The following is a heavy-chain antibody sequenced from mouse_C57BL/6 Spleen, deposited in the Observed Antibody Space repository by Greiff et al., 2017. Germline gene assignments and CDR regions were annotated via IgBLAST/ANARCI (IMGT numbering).Heavy chain of an antibody. J-gene: IGHJ2*01. CDR1: GYTFTDYN. Sequence: VQLKESGPELVKPGASVKMSCKASGYTFTDYNMHWVKQSHGKSLEWIGYINPNNGGTSYNQKFKGKATLTVNKSSSTAYMELRSLTSEDSAVYYCARATAYFDYWGQGTTLTVSS. D-gene: IGHD1-2*01. CDR2: INPNNGGT. CDR3: ARATAYFDY. V-gene: IGHV1-22*01.